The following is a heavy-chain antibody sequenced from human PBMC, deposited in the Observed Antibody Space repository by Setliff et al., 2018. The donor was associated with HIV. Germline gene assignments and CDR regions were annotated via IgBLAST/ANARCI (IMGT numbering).Heavy chain of an antibody. CDR3: ARAVGASYATPYLDY. CDR1: GFSVKSAFY. J-gene: IGHJ4*02. Sequence: KPSETLSLPCTVSGFSVKSAFYWGWIRQTPGEGLEWIGSIYHSGTTYYNPSLASRATLSLDTSNNQVSLYLSSVTAADTAVYYCARAVGASYATPYLDYWGRGTLVTVSS. CDR2: IYHSGTT. D-gene: IGHD1-26*01. V-gene: IGHV4-38-2*02.